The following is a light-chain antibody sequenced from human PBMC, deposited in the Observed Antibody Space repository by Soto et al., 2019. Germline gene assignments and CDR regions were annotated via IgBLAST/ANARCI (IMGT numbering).Light chain of an antibody. CDR3: QHYYQWPSFS. CDR2: DAS. V-gene: IGKV3-15*01. CDR1: QSVATY. Sequence: EIVMTQSPATLSVSAGERVTFSCRASQSVATYVTWYQHKPGQAPRLLIYDASIRATDVPARFSGSGSGTEFTLTISSLQSEDFAVYYCQHYYQWPSFSFGPGTKLEIK. J-gene: IGKJ2*01.